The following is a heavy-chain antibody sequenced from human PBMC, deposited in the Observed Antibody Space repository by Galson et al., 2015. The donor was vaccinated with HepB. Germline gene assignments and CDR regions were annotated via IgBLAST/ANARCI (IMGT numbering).Heavy chain of an antibody. D-gene: IGHD3-10*01. CDR3: ATEYYGSGTYRY. V-gene: IGHV3-66*01. CDR1: GFTVSSNY. J-gene: IGHJ4*02. CDR2: LYSGGGT. Sequence: SLRLSCAASGFTVSSNYMSWVRQAPGKGLEWVSVLYSGGGTYYADSVKGRFTISRDNSKSTLYLQMNSLRAEDTAVYYCATEYYGSGTYRYWGQGTLVTVSS.